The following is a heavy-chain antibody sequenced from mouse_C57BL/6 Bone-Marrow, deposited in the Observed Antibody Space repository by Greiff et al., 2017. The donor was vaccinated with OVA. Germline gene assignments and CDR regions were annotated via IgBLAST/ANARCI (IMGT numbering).Heavy chain of an antibody. CDR1: GFTFSSYT. Sequence: EVKPVESGGGLVKPGGSLKLSCAASGFTFSSYTMSWVRQTPEKRLEWVATISGGGGNTYYPDSVKGRFTISRDNAKNTLYLQMGSLRSEDTALYYSARDLSYYYGNNYAMDYWGQGTSVTVSS. J-gene: IGHJ4*01. CDR2: ISGGGGNT. D-gene: IGHD1-1*01. CDR3: ARDLSYYYGNNYAMDY. V-gene: IGHV5-9*01.